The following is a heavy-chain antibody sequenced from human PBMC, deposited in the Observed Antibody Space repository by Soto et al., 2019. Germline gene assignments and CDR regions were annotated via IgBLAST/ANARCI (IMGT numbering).Heavy chain of an antibody. CDR1: GGSISSYY. CDR2: IYYSGST. J-gene: IGHJ3*02. V-gene: IGHV4-59*08. CDR3: ARAGGYGDDDAFDI. D-gene: IGHD4-17*01. Sequence: ETLSLTCTVSGGSISSYYWSWIRQPPGKGLEWIGYIYYSGSTNYNPSLKSRVTISVDTSKNQFSLKLSSVTAADTAVYYCARAGGYGDDDAFDIWGQGTMVTVSS.